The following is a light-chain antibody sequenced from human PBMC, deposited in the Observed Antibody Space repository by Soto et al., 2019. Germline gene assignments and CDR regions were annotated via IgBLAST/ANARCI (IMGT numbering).Light chain of an antibody. J-gene: IGLJ1*01. CDR3: SSYTSINSYV. CDR1: SSDVGGYNY. V-gene: IGLV2-14*03. Sequence: QSVLTQPASVSGSPGQSITISCTGTSSDVGGYNYVSWYQQHPGKAPKLMIYYVSHRPSGVSNRFSGSKSGNTASLTISGLQAEDEADYYCSSYTSINSYVFGTGTKLT. CDR2: YVS.